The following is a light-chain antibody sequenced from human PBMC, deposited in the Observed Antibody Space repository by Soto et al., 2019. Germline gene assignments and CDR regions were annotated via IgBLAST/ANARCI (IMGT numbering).Light chain of an antibody. CDR3: QQSYSTTPET. J-gene: IGKJ1*01. CDR2: AAS. CDR1: QSISSY. V-gene: IGKV1-39*01. Sequence: DIQMTQSPSSLSASVGDRVTITCRASQSISSYLNWYQQKPGKAPKLLIYAASSLQSGVPSRFSRSGAGTDFTLTIRSLQPEDFATYYCQQSYSTTPETFGQGTKVEIK.